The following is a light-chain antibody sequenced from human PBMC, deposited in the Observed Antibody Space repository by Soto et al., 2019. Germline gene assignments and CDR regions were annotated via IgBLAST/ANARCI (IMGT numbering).Light chain of an antibody. Sequence: QPVLTQSPSASASLGASVKLTCTLSSGHSSYAIAWHQQQPEKGPRYLMKLNSDGSHSKGDGIPDRFSGSSSRAERYLTISSLQSEDEADYYCQTWGTGMVFGGGTKLTVL. J-gene: IGLJ3*02. CDR1: SGHSSYA. CDR2: LNSDGSH. CDR3: QTWGTGMV. V-gene: IGLV4-69*01.